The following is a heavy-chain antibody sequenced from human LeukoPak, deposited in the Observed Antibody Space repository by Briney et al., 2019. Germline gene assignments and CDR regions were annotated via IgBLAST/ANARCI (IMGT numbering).Heavy chain of an antibody. J-gene: IGHJ4*02. Sequence: GGSLRLSCAASGFTFSSYAMSWVRQAPGKGLEWVSAISGSGGSTYYADSVKGRFTISRDNSRNTVYLQMNSLRVEDTAIYYCANSLRIARGWLPPTFFDYWGQGTLVTVSS. V-gene: IGHV3-23*01. D-gene: IGHD5-24*01. CDR3: ANSLRIARGWLPPTFFDY. CDR2: ISGSGGST. CDR1: GFTFSSYA.